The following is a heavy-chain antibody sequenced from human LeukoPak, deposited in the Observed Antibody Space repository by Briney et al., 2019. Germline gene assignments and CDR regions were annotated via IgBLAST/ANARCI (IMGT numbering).Heavy chain of an antibody. CDR2: ISSSGSTI. V-gene: IGHV3-11*01. CDR1: GFTFSDYY. CDR3: AREGWVQLWGSGVSVAFDI. J-gene: IGHJ3*02. Sequence: PGGSLRLSCAASGFTFSDYYMSWIRQAPGKGLEWVSYISSSGSTIYYADSVKDRFTISRDNAKNSLYLQMNSLRAEDTAVYYCAREGWVQLWGSGVSVAFDIWGQGTMVTVSS. D-gene: IGHD5-18*01.